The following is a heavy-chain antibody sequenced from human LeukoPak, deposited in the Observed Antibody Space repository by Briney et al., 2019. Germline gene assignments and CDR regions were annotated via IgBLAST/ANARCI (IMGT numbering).Heavy chain of an antibody. J-gene: IGHJ6*03. Sequence: PGRSLRLSCAASGFTFSSYGMHWVRQAPGKGLEWVAVIWYDGSNKYYADSVKGRFTISRDNSKYTLYLQMNSLRAEDTAVYYCAKGSSGYDYYYYYYMDVWGKGTTVTVSS. CDR1: GFTFSSYG. V-gene: IGHV3-33*06. D-gene: IGHD5-12*01. CDR2: IWYDGSNK. CDR3: AKGSSGYDYYYYYYMDV.